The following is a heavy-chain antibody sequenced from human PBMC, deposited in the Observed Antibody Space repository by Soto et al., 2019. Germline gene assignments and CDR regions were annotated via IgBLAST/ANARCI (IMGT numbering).Heavy chain of an antibody. Sequence: QVYLVESGGGVVQPGGSLRLSCAASGFTFSSYGMHWVRQAAGEGPEWVAVVWNDGNTKYYADSVKGRFTISRDNSKNTVSLQMNNLRAEDTAVYYCARDKGFYDHVWGSYRSAFDYWGRGTLVAVSS. CDR1: GFTFSSYG. V-gene: IGHV3-33*01. CDR3: ARDKGFYDHVWGSYRSAFDY. CDR2: VWNDGNTK. D-gene: IGHD3-16*02. J-gene: IGHJ4*02.